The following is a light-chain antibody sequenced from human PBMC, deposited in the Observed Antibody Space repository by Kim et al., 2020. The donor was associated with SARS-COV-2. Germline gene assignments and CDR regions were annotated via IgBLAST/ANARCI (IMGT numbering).Light chain of an antibody. V-gene: IGLV1-47*01. CDR3: AAWDDSLLRV. CDR2: RNH. Sequence: PGQEGHNSCSGSNSNFENNYVQWYQPLPGMAPKLLIFRNHQRPPGIPDRFSASKSGTSASLAISGLRAEDEADYYCAAWDDSLLRVFGGGTHLTVL. CDR1: NSNFENNY. J-gene: IGLJ3*02.